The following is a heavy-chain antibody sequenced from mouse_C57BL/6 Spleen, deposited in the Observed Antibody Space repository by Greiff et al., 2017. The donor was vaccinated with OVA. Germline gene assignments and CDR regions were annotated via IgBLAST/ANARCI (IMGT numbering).Heavy chain of an antibody. CDR3: ASAGYSFDY. D-gene: IGHD2-3*01. Sequence: DVKLVESGGGLVKPGGSLKLSCAASGFTFSDYGMHWVRQAPEKGLEWVAYISSGSSTIYYADTVKGRFTISRDNAKNTLFLQMTSLRSEDTAMYYCASAGYSFDYWGQGTTLTVSS. J-gene: IGHJ2*01. V-gene: IGHV5-17*01. CDR1: GFTFSDYG. CDR2: ISSGSSTI.